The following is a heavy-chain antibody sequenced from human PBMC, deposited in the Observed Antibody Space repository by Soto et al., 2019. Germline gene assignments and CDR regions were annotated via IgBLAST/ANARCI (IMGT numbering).Heavy chain of an antibody. CDR3: ARDGPYYYASRMGG. Sequence: EVQLVESGGGLVQPGGSLRLSCVASGIPVSSNYMTWVRQAPGKGLEWVSVLHSGGDTYYANSVKGRFTISRHDSTNTLFLKMNSLTAEDTVVYYCARDGPYYYASRMGGWGQGTTVSVSS. V-gene: IGHV3-53*04. CDR1: GIPVSSNY. CDR2: LHSGGDT. J-gene: IGHJ6*02. D-gene: IGHD3-10*01.